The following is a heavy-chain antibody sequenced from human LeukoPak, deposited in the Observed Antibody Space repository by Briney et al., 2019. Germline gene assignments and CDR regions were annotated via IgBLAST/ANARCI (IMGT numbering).Heavy chain of an antibody. CDR2: ISGSGGST. J-gene: IGHJ3*02. D-gene: IGHD6-19*01. CDR3: AKVRSGIAVAGDAFDI. Sequence: GGSLRLSCAASGFTFSSYAMSWVRQAPGKGLEWVSAISGSGGSTYYADSVKGRFTISRDNSKNTLYLEMNSLRAEDTAVYYCAKVRSGIAVAGDAFDIWGQGTMVTVSS. V-gene: IGHV3-23*01. CDR1: GFTFSSYA.